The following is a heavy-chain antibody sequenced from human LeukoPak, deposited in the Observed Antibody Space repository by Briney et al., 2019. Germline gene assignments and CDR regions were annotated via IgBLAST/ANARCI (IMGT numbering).Heavy chain of an antibody. J-gene: IGHJ6*04. CDR1: GGSISSYY. Sequence: PSETLSLTCTVSGGSISSYYWSWIRQPPGKGLEWIGYIYYSGSTNYNPSLKGRVTISVDTSKNQFSLKLSSVTAADTAVYYCARVGGYCSSTSCYYYGMDVWGKGTTVTVSS. V-gene: IGHV4-59*01. CDR2: IYYSGST. CDR3: ARVGGYCSSTSCYYYGMDV. D-gene: IGHD2-2*01.